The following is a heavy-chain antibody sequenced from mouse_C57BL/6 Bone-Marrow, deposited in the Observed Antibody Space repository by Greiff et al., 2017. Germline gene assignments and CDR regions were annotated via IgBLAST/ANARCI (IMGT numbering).Heavy chain of an antibody. CDR2: IYPRSGNT. Sequence: QVQLQQSGAELARPGASVKLSCKASGYTFTSYGISWVKQRTGQGLEWIGEIYPRSGNTYYNEKFKGKDTLTADKSSSTAYMELRSLTSEDSAVYFCARGTTVVYYAMDYWGQGTSVTVSS. CDR1: GYTFTSYG. D-gene: IGHD1-1*01. V-gene: IGHV1-81*01. CDR3: ARGTTVVYYAMDY. J-gene: IGHJ4*01.